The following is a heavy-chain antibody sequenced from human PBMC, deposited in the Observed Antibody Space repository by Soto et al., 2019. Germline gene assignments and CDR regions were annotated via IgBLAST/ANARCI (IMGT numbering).Heavy chain of an antibody. V-gene: IGHV4-59*08. CDR3: ARLAGGSTSCYADY. D-gene: IGHD2-2*01. J-gene: IGHJ4*02. CDR2: IYYSGST. CDR1: GGSISSYY. Sequence: SETLSLTCTVSGGSISSYYWSWIRQPPGKGLEWIGYIYYSGSTNYNPSLKSRVTISVDTSKNQFSLKLSSVTAADTAVYYCARLAGGSTSCYADYWGQGTLVTVSS.